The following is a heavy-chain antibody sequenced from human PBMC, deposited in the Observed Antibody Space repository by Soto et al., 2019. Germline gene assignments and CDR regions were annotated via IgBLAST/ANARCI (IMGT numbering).Heavy chain of an antibody. D-gene: IGHD3-3*01. J-gene: IGHJ5*02. Sequence: QVQLVESGGGVVQPGRSPRLSCAASGFTFSDYYMSWIRQAPGKGLEWVSYISSSSSYTNYADSVKGRFTISRDNAKNSLYLQMNSLRAEDTAVYYCARDRGASYYDFWSGYYGWFDPWGQGTLVTVSS. CDR1: GFTFSDYY. V-gene: IGHV3-11*06. CDR3: ARDRGASYYDFWSGYYGWFDP. CDR2: ISSSSSYT.